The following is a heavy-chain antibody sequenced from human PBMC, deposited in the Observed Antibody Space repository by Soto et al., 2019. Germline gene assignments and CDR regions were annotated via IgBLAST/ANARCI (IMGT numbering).Heavy chain of an antibody. CDR2: ISAYSGDT. D-gene: IGHD4-17*01. CDR1: GYTFTGYS. Sequence: QVQLVQSGAEVKKPWASVKVSCKASGYTFTGYSVGWVRQAPGQGLEWMGWISAYSGDTYYAQRFQDRLTMTTDASTSTAYMELTSLRSDDTAVYYCARPSGSYGDYAWSLKYWVQGTLVTVSS. V-gene: IGHV1-18*01. CDR3: ARPSGSYGDYAWSLKY. J-gene: IGHJ4*02.